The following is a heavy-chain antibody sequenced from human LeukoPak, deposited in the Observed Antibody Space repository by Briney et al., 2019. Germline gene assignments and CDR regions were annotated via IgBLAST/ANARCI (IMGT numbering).Heavy chain of an antibody. CDR2: IRSKAYGGTT. D-gene: IGHD3-22*01. CDR3: QYYYDSSGYLAFDY. J-gene: IGHJ4*02. Sequence: PGGSLRLSCAAPGFSFSSYAMSWVRQAPGKGLEWVGFIRSKAYGGTTEYAASVKGRFTISRDDSKSIAYLQMNSLKTEDTAVYYCQYYYDSSGYLAFDYWGQGTLVTVSS. CDR1: GFSFSSYA. V-gene: IGHV3-49*04.